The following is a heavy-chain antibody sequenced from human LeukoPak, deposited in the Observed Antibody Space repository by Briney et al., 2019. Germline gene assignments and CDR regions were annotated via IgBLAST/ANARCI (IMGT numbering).Heavy chain of an antibody. D-gene: IGHD3-22*01. V-gene: IGHV6-1*01. Sequence: SQTLSLTCAISGDSVSSNDATWNWIRQSPSRGLEWLGRTYHRSQWFNDYAAPMKGRIAINPDTSENHFSLHLNSLTPEDTAVYFCARGQSHYDSPGYGLFDYWGQGSLVTVSS. CDR1: GDSVSSNDAT. J-gene: IGHJ4*02. CDR2: TYHRSQWFN. CDR3: ARGQSHYDSPGYGLFDY.